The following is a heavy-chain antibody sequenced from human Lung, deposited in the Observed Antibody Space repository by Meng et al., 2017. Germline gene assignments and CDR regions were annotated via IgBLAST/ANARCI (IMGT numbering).Heavy chain of an antibody. CDR1: VGSISDYY. CDR3: ARGPTTMAHDFDY. V-gene: IGHV4-34*01. J-gene: IGHJ4*02. D-gene: IGHD4-11*01. Sequence: VQLQQRVSGLLKPADTLLLACLVFVGSISDYYCSCIRQPPGKGLEWIGEINHSGSTNSNPSLESRATISVDTSKNNLSLKLSSVTAADSAVYYCARGPTTMAHDFDYWGQGTLVTVSS. CDR2: INHSGST.